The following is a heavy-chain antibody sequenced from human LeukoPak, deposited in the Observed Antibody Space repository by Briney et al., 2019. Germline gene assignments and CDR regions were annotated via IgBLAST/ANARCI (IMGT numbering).Heavy chain of an antibody. CDR1: GYTFTSYD. D-gene: IGHD3-10*01. V-gene: IGHV1-8*01. CDR2: MNPNSGNT. CDR3: ARGSGDLWFGELLYHY. Sequence: ASVKVSCKASGYTFTSYDINWVRQAPGQGLELMGWMNPNSGNTGYAPKFQGRVTMTRNTSISTAYMELSSLRSEDTAVYYCARGSGDLWFGELLYHYWGQGTLVTVSS. J-gene: IGHJ4*02.